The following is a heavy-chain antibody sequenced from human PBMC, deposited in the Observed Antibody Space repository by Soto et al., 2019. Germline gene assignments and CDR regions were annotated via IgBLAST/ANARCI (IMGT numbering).Heavy chain of an antibody. Sequence: EVQLVESGGGLVQPGGSLRLSCAASGFTVSSYHMSWVRQAPGKGLEWVSIIYSAGSADFADSVKGRFTISRDNSKNTLYLQMRSLRAEDTAVYYCTRVYSSSYHYFDYWGQGTLVTVSS. CDR2: IYSAGSA. CDR1: GFTVSSYH. V-gene: IGHV3-66*01. J-gene: IGHJ4*02. D-gene: IGHD6-13*01. CDR3: TRVYSSSYHYFDY.